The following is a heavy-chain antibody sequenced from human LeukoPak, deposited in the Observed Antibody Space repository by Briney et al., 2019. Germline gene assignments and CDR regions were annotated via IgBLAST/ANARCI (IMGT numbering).Heavy chain of an antibody. Sequence: GGSLRLSCAASGFTFRSYAMSWVRQAPGKGLEWVSAISDSDSGTYYADSVKGRFTISRDNSKNTLYLQMNSLRAEDTAVYYCAKGYGYSSSWTSNYYFYGLDVWGQGTTVIVSS. V-gene: IGHV3-23*01. D-gene: IGHD6-13*01. J-gene: IGHJ6*02. CDR2: ISDSDSGT. CDR3: AKGYGYSSSWTSNYYFYGLDV. CDR1: GFTFRSYA.